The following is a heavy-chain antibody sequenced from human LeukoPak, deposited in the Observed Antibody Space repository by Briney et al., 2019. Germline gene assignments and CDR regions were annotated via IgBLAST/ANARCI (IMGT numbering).Heavy chain of an antibody. CDR2: ISGSGGST. J-gene: IGHJ3*02. CDR1: GFTFSSYA. Sequence: PGGSLRLSCAASGFTFSSYAMSGVRHARGKGREWVSAISGSGGSTYYADSVKGRFTISRDNSKNTLYLQMNSLRAEDTAVYYCAKTGRITMIVVAFGAFDIWGQGTMVTVSS. D-gene: IGHD3-22*01. V-gene: IGHV3-23*01. CDR3: AKTGRITMIVVAFGAFDI.